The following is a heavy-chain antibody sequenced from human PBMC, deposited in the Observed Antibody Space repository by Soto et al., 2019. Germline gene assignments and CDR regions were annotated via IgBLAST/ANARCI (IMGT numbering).Heavy chain of an antibody. Sequence: ASVKVSCKASGYTFTSYGISWVRQAPGQGLEWMGWISAYNGNTNYAQKLQGRVTMTTDTSTSTAYMELRSLRSDDTAVYYCERFDGSGSYYNTRYYYYMDVWGKGTTVTVSS. CDR3: ERFDGSGSYYNTRYYYYMDV. V-gene: IGHV1-18*01. CDR1: GYTFTSYG. J-gene: IGHJ6*03. CDR2: ISAYNGNT. D-gene: IGHD3-10*01.